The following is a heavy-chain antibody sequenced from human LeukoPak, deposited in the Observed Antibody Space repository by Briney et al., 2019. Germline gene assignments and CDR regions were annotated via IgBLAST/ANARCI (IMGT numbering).Heavy chain of an antibody. Sequence: GGSLRLSCAASGFTFSNAWMSWVRQAPGKGLEWVSGIGGSGDNTYYADSVKGRFTISRDNSKNTLYVQVNSLGTEDTAAYYCAKGSYYDSSGSFYFDYWGQGTLVTVSS. CDR2: IGGSGDNT. CDR3: AKGSYYDSSGSFYFDY. V-gene: IGHV3-23*01. J-gene: IGHJ4*02. D-gene: IGHD3-22*01. CDR1: GFTFSNAW.